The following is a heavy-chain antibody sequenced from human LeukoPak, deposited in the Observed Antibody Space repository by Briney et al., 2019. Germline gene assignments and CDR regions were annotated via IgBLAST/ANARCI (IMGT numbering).Heavy chain of an antibody. V-gene: IGHV1-18*01. D-gene: IGHD1-26*01. CDR1: GYTFTSYD. CDR2: ISAYNGNT. J-gene: IGHJ6*02. Sequence: ASVKVSCKASGYTFTSYDINWVRQATGQGLEWMGWISAYNGNTNYAQKLQGRVTMTTDTSTSTAYMELRSLRSDDTAVYYCARESERWWELRNYYYGMDVWGQGTTVTVSS. CDR3: ARESERWWELRNYYYGMDV.